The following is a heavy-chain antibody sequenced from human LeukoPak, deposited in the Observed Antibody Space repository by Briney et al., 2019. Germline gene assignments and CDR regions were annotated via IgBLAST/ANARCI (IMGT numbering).Heavy chain of an antibody. V-gene: IGHV1-46*01. CDR2: INPSGGST. D-gene: IGHD4-23*01. CDR1: GYTFTGYY. CDR3: ARDGDDYGGKGGFDY. Sequence: GASVKVSCKASGYTFTGYYMHWVRQAPGQGLEWMGIINPSGGSTSYAQKLQGRVTMTTDTSTSTAYMELRSLRSDDTAVYYCARDGDDYGGKGGFDYWGQGTLVTVSS. J-gene: IGHJ4*02.